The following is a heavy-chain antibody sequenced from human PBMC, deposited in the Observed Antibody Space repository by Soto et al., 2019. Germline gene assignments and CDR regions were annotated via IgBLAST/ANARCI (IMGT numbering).Heavy chain of an antibody. D-gene: IGHD3-16*01. Sequence: PGGYLRISCAAYGLTFSRYAMHWFRQAPGKGLEWVAVISYDGSNKYYADSVKGRFTISRDNSKNKLYLQMNSMRDEETAVYYCARSLTHFVVLSFVLWGYYYSMDFWRQ. CDR1: GLTFSRYA. J-gene: IGHJ6*02. CDR3: ARSLTHFVVLSFVLWGYYYSMDF. V-gene: IGHV3-30-3*01. CDR2: ISYDGSNK.